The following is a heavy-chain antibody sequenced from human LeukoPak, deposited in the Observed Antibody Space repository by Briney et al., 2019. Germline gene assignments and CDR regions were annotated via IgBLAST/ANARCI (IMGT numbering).Heavy chain of an antibody. J-gene: IGHJ6*02. CDR3: ATTVVPAAIGGYYYGMDV. D-gene: IGHD2-2*01. CDR2: FDPEDGET. Sequence: AASVKVSCKASGYTFTSYYMHWVRQAPGKGLEWMGGFDPEDGETIYAQKFQGRVTMTEDTSTDTAYMELSSLRSEDTAVYYCATTVVPAAIGGYYYGMDVWGQGTTVTVSS. V-gene: IGHV1-24*01. CDR1: GYTFTSYY.